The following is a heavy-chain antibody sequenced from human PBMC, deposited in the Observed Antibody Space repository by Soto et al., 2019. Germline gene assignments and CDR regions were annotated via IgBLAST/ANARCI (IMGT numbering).Heavy chain of an antibody. J-gene: IGHJ4*02. V-gene: IGHV3-23*01. D-gene: IGHD3-10*01. Sequence: EVQLLESGGGLVQPGGSLRPSCEASGFTFNNYAMTWVRQAPGKGLEWVSAISGGGDTTSYADSVKGRFTVSRDGSKNTLYLQMSSLRAEDTALYYCAKGRGGSGSLTPRVDFWGQGTLVTVSS. CDR2: ISGGGDTT. CDR3: AKGRGGSGSLTPRVDF. CDR1: GFTFNNYA.